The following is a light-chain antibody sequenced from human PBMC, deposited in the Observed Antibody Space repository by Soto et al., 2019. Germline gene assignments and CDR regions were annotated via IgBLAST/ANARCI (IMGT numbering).Light chain of an antibody. V-gene: IGKV1-39*01. J-gene: IGKJ2*01. CDR2: ETS. CDR1: QSLGRL. CDR3: QQSFGPPYT. Sequence: DLPMTQSPSSLSASVGDRVTITCRASQSLGRLLTWYQQKPGEAPKLLIYETSNLQNGVPSRFSGSGSETDFTLTINSLQPEDFATYYCQQSFGPPYTFGQGTKLE.